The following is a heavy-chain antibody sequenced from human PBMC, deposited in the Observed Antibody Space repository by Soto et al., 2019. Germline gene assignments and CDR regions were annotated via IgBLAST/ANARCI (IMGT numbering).Heavy chain of an antibody. V-gene: IGHV1-69*01. CDR3: AREDITMVRGVIINRLYYFDY. J-gene: IGHJ4*02. Sequence: QVQLVQSGAEVKKPGSSVKVSCKASGGTFSSYAISWVRQAPGQGLEWMGGIIPIFGTANYSQKFQGRVTITAAESTSTAYMELSSLRSEDTAVYYCAREDITMVRGVIINRLYYFDYWGQGTLVTVSS. CDR2: IIPIFGTA. D-gene: IGHD3-10*01. CDR1: GGTFSSYA.